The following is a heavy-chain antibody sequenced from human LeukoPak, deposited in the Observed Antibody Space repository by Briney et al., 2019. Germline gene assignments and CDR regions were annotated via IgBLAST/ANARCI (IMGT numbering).Heavy chain of an antibody. CDR3: ARAGELSSDY. J-gene: IGHJ4*02. V-gene: IGHV4-4*07. CDR2: IYTSGST. D-gene: IGHD3-16*02. CDR1: GGSISSYY. Sequence: SETLSLTCSVPGGSISSYYWSWIRQPAGKGLEGSGRIYTSGSTNYNPSLKRRVTMSVGTSQDQFSLKLSSVAAAATPVYYCARAGELSSDYWGQGTLVTVSS.